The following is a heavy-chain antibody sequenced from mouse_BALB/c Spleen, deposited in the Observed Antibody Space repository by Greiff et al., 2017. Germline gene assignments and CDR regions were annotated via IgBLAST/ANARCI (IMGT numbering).Heavy chain of an antibody. CDR2: ISYSGST. J-gene: IGHJ3*01. D-gene: IGHD1-1*01. CDR1: GDSITSGY. CDR3: ARDYYGSSYGFAY. Sequence: VQLQQSGPSLVKPSQTLSLTCSVTGDSITSGYWNWIRKFPGNKLEYMGYISYSGSTYYNPSLKSRISITRDTSKNQYYLQLNSVTTEDTATYYCARDYYGSSYGFAYWGQGTLVTVSA. V-gene: IGHV3-8*02.